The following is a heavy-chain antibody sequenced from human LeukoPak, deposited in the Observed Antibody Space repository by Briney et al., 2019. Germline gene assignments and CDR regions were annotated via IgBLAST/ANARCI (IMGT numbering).Heavy chain of an antibody. D-gene: IGHD3-10*01. J-gene: IGHJ4*02. CDR1: GDSISNSNLY. CDR3: ARQTGSGLFILP. V-gene: IGHV4-39*01. Sequence: SETLSLTCIVSGDSISNSNLYWGWIRQPPGKGLEWIGSIYYSGNTYYNASLKSRVSISVDTSKNQFSLRLTSVTAADTAVYYCARQTGSGLFILPGGQGKLVTVSS. CDR2: IYYSGNT.